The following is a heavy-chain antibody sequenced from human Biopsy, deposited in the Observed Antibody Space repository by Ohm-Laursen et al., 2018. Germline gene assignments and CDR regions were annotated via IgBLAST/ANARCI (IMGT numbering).Heavy chain of an antibody. D-gene: IGHD3-16*01. V-gene: IGHV3-66*01. CDR2: IHGSGRT. CDR1: EFNVARNH. J-gene: IGHJ4*02. CDR3: AGAGGHSF. Sequence: SLRLSCAASEFNVARNHMNWVRQAPGKGLEWVSMIHGSGRTDYADSVKGRFTVSRDNSKDTVYLQMNALRVDDTAMYYCAGAGGHSFWGQGALVTVYS.